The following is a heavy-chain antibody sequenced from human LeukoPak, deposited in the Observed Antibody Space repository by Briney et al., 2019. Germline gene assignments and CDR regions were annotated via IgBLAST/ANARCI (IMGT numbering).Heavy chain of an antibody. CDR2: ISSDGSTK. Sequence: GGSLRLSCAASGFTYSSYPMQWVRQAPGKGLEWVAVISSDGSTKFYLDSVKGRFTISRDNSKNTLYLQMDSLRAEDTAVYYCARDSPPGAGTFDFWGQGTLVTVSS. J-gene: IGHJ4*02. CDR3: ARDSPPGAGTFDF. D-gene: IGHD6-19*01. V-gene: IGHV3-30*04. CDR1: GFTYSSYP.